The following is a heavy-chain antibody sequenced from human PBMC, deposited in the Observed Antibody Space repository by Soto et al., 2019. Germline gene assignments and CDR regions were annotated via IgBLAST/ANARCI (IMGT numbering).Heavy chain of an antibody. V-gene: IGHV3-7*01. CDR1: GFTFSSYW. CDR3: SRSLDY. J-gene: IGHJ4*02. CDR2: INQDGSEK. Sequence: GGSLRLSCAASGFTFSSYWMDWVRQAPGKGLEWVANINQDGSEKNYVDSVKGRFTISRDNAKNSLYLQMSSLTAEDSALYYCSRSLDYWGQGTLVNVSS.